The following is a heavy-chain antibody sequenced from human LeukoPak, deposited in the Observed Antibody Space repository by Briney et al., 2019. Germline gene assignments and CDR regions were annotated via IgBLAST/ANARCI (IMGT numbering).Heavy chain of an antibody. D-gene: IGHD6-13*01. V-gene: IGHV3-30-3*02. Sequence: GGSLRLSCAASGFTFSSYAMHWVRQAPGKGLEWVAVISYDGSNKYYADSVKGRFTISRDNSKNTLYLQMNSLRAEETAVYYCAKDTEYSSSWYYYGMDVWGQGTTVTVSS. CDR2: ISYDGSNK. CDR3: AKDTEYSSSWYYYGMDV. CDR1: GFTFSSYA. J-gene: IGHJ6*02.